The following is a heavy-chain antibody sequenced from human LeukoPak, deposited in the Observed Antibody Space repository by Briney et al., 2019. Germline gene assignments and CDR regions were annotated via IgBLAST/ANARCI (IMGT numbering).Heavy chain of an antibody. Sequence: GGSLRLSCTASGFTFGDYAMSWVRQAPGKGLEWVGFIRSKAYGGTTEYAASVKGRFTISRDDSKSIAYLQMNSLKTEDTAVYYCTRVSSGDSLTHGYWGQGTLVTVSS. D-gene: IGHD2-21*02. CDR1: GFTFGDYA. CDR3: TRVSSGDSLTHGY. J-gene: IGHJ4*02. CDR2: IRSKAYGGTT. V-gene: IGHV3-49*04.